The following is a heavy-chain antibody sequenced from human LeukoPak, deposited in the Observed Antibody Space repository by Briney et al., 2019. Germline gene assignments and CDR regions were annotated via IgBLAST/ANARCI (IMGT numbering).Heavy chain of an antibody. CDR2: FDRKNGDT. J-gene: IGHJ6*03. V-gene: IGHV1-24*01. CDR1: GFTLADLS. Sequence: ASVKVSCKVSGFTLADLSMHWVRQGPRKGLEWVGGFDRKNGDTIYAQRFRGRVTLTEDTSTGTAYMDLSSLSADATAVYYCATGVFCATTSCPGYQHFYYFMDVWGKGTTVTVSS. D-gene: IGHD2-2*01. CDR3: ATGVFCATTSCPGYQHFYYFMDV.